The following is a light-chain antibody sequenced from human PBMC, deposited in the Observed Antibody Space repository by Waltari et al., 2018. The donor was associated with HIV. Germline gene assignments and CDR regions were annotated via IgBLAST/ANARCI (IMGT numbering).Light chain of an antibody. CDR1: QASGNL. V-gene: IGKV1-17*02. J-gene: IGKJ2*01. CDR3: LQHKSYPFT. CDR2: AAS. Sequence: DIQLPQPPLSLSASVADRVTLTCRAIQASGNLFICLEQKPGKAPQRLICAASTLQDGVPSSFSGSGSETEFSLTIANIRPEDFATYYCLQHKSYPFTFGQGT.